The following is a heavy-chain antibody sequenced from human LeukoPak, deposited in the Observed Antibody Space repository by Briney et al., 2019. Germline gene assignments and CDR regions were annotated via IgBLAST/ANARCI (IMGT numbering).Heavy chain of an antibody. CDR2: TCYRSKWYN. CDR3: ARDRHCSSTSCYAGFDY. Sequence: SQTLSLTCAISGDSVSSNSAAWNWIRQSPSRGLEWLGRTCYRSKWYNDYAVSVKSRITINPDTSKNQFSLQLNSVTPEDTAVYYYARDRHCSSTSCYAGFDYWGQGTLVTVSS. D-gene: IGHD2-2*01. V-gene: IGHV6-1*01. CDR1: GDSVSSNSAA. J-gene: IGHJ4*02.